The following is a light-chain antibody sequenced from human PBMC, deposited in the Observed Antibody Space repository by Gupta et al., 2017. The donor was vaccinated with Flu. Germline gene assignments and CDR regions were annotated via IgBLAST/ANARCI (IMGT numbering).Light chain of an antibody. Sequence: DIVMTQSPDSLAVSLAERATINCKSSHSVLSSSAKRNSLAWYQHKPGQPPKLLIYWASNRESGVPDRFSGGGSGTDFTLTISSLQAEDVAVYYCHQYDSIPYTFGQGTRLEIK. J-gene: IGKJ2*01. CDR2: WAS. CDR1: HSVLSSSAKRNS. V-gene: IGKV4-1*01. CDR3: HQYDSIPYT.